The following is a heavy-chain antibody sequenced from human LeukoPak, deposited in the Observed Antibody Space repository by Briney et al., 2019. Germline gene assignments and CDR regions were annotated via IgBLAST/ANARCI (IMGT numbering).Heavy chain of an antibody. CDR2: INPSGGST. V-gene: IGHV1-46*01. CDR1: GYTFTSYY. D-gene: IGHD6-13*01. CDR3: ARGRSIAAAGTLAPGDY. J-gene: IGHJ4*02. Sequence: GASVKVSCKASGYTFTSYYMHWVRQAPGQGLEWMGIINPSGGSTSYAQKFQGRVTMTRDTSTSTVYMELSSLRSEDTAVYYCARGRSIAAAGTLAPGDYWGQGTLVTVSS.